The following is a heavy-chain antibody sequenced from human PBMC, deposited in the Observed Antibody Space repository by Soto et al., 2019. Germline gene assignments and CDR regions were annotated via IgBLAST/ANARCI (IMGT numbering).Heavy chain of an antibody. CDR2: IYYSGST. V-gene: IGHV4-61*08. Sequence: PSETLSLPCTVSGGSISSGGYYWSWIRQHPGKGLEWIGYIYYSGSTNYNPSLKSRVTISVDKSKNQFSLKLSSVTAADTAVYYCARGSGNYYYRLDVWGQGTTDTGSS. D-gene: IGHD1-26*01. CDR1: GGSISSGGYY. CDR3: ARGSGNYYYRLDV. J-gene: IGHJ6*02.